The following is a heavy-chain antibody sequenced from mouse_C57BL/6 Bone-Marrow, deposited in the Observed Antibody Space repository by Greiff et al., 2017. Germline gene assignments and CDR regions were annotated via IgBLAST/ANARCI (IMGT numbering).Heavy chain of an antibody. Sequence: VKVVESGPGLVQPSQSLSITCTVSGFSLTSYGVHWVRQSPGKGLEWLGVIWSGGSTDYNAAFISRLSISKDNSKSQVFFKMNSLQADDTAIYYCARMGDYYGSSPYYYAMDYWGQGTSVTVSS. CDR1: GFSLTSYG. D-gene: IGHD1-1*01. J-gene: IGHJ4*01. V-gene: IGHV2-2*01. CDR2: IWSGGST. CDR3: ARMGDYYGSSPYYYAMDY.